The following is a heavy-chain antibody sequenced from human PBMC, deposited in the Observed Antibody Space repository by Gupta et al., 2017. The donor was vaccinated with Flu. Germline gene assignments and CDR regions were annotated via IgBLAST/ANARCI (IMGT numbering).Heavy chain of an antibody. CDR1: GGTFSTYA. J-gene: IGHJ6*02. V-gene: IGHV1-69*01. D-gene: IGHD2-2*01. CDR3: AGRDTVKKPAGLGKAGIGYYCGMDV. Sequence: AQLVQSGAKVEKPGSSVKVSCKAFGGTFSTYAISWVAQAPGHGSERVGGIIDIYGTTMYAQRFQGKCTITADESTRTAYTSTAYMELSSLRSEDTAVYDSAGRDTVKKPAGLGKAGIGYYCGMDVWGQVTTVTVSS. CDR2: IIDIYGTT.